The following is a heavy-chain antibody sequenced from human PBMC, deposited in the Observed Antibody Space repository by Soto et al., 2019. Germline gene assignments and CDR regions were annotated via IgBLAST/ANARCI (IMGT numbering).Heavy chain of an antibody. D-gene: IGHD3-3*02. Sequence: GLDLEWLALIYWDDDKRYSPSLKSRLTITKDTSKNQVVLTMTNMDPVDTATYYCAHISPLPFDYWGQGTLVTVSS. CDR3: AHISPLPFDY. CDR2: IYWDDDK. V-gene: IGHV2-5*02. J-gene: IGHJ4*02.